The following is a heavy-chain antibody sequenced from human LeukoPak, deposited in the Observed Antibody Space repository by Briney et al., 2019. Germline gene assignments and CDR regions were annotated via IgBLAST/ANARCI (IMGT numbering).Heavy chain of an antibody. CDR1: GFTFSSYW. CDR2: IKQDGSEK. Sequence: GGSLRLSCAASGFTFSSYWMSWVHQAPGKGLEWVANIKQDGSEKYYVDSVKGRFTISRDNAKNSLYLQMNSLRAEDTAVYYCARDGASAGVYDYIWGSYRHNFDYWGQGTLVTVSS. J-gene: IGHJ4*02. CDR3: ARDGASAGVYDYIWGSYRHNFDY. D-gene: IGHD3-16*02. V-gene: IGHV3-7*01.